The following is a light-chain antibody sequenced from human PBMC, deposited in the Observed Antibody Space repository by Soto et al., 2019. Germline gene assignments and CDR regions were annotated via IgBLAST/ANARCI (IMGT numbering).Light chain of an antibody. V-gene: IGKV3-20*01. J-gene: IGKJ4*01. CDR2: GAS. CDR1: HDISSSY. Sequence: EIVLTQSPGALSLSPGERATLSCRTSHDISSSYLAWYQQKRGQAPRLLMYGASTRATGIPDRFSGSGSGTDFTLTISRLEPEDFAVYYCQHYGGSVLTFGGGTTVEIK. CDR3: QHYGGSVLT.